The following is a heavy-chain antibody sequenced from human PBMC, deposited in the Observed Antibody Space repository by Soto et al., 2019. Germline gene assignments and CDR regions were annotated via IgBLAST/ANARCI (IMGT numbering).Heavy chain of an antibody. Sequence: GASVKVSCKVSGYTLTDLSMHWVRQAPGKGLEWMGGFDPEDDETIYAQKLQGRFTMTTDTSTDTAYMELRSLRSDDTAVYYCASDPFRSMYYDFWSGFDYWGQGTLVTVSS. CDR2: FDPEDDET. J-gene: IGHJ4*02. V-gene: IGHV1-24*01. CDR1: GYTLTDLS. D-gene: IGHD3-3*01. CDR3: ASDPFRSMYYDFWSGFDY.